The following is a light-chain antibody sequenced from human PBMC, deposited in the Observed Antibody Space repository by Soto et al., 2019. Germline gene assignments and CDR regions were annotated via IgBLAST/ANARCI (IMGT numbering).Light chain of an antibody. V-gene: IGKV3-20*01. J-gene: IGKJ2*01. CDR1: QSVTSSY. CDR3: QQYGSSPYT. Sequence: EIVLTQSPGTLSLSPGERATLSCRASQSVTSSYLAWYQQKPGQAPRLVIYGASSRATGIPDRFSGSGSGTDFTLSISRLEPEYFAVYYCQQYGSSPYTFGQRTKLEIK. CDR2: GAS.